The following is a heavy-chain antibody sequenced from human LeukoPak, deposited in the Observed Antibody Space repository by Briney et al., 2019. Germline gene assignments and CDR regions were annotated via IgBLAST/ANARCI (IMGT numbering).Heavy chain of an antibody. J-gene: IGHJ3*02. V-gene: IGHV3-30*03. CDR3: ASHLGIVGPPAGAFDI. Sequence: GGSLRLSCAASGFTFSSYGMHWVRQAPGKGLEWVAVISYDGSNKYYADSVKGRFTISRDNSKNTLYLQMNSLRAEDTAVYYCASHLGIVGPPAGAFDIWGQGTMVTVSS. D-gene: IGHD1-26*01. CDR1: GFTFSSYG. CDR2: ISYDGSNK.